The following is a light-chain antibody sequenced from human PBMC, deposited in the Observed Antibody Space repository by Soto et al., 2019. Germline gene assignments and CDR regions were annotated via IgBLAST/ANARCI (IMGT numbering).Light chain of an antibody. CDR3: QQTFSTPPYT. CDR1: RGIATS. Sequence: DIQMTQSPSSLSASPGDTVSFTCRASRGIATSVSWYQQKPGAAPKLLIYSASTLQSGVPSRFSGRGSVTDFTLTISGLQPEDFATYFCQQTFSTPPYTFGQGTRL. V-gene: IGKV1-39*01. CDR2: SAS. J-gene: IGKJ2*01.